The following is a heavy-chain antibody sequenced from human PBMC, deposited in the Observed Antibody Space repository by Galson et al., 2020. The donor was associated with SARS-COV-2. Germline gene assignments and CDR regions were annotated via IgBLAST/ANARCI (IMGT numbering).Heavy chain of an antibody. V-gene: IGHV3-48*03. CDR1: GFIFSSHE. J-gene: IGHJ3*02. CDR3: ARENKVLGFGAFDI. D-gene: IGHD3-16*01. CDR2: ISTTGSST. Sequence: GESLKISCAASGFIFSSHEMHWVRQAPGKVLEWVSYISTTGSSTNYAHSVKGRFTISRDNVKNSLYLQMNSLRAEDTAVYYCARENKVLGFGAFDIWGQGTMVTVST.